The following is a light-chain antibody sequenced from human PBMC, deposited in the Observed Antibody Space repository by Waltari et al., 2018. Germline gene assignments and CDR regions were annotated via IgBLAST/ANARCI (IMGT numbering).Light chain of an antibody. CDR1: SDNVGNQG. CDR3: SAWDSSLSAYV. Sequence: QAGLTQPPSVSKGLRQTATLTCTGNSDNVGNQGAAWLQQHQGHPPKLLSYNNNNRPSGISERFSTSRSGNTASLTITGLQPEDEADYYCSAWDSSLSAYVFGTGTKVTVL. CDR2: NNN. V-gene: IGLV10-54*04. J-gene: IGLJ1*01.